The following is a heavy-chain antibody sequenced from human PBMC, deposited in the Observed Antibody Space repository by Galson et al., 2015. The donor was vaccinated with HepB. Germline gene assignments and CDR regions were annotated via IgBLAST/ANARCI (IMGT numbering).Heavy chain of an antibody. Sequence: SVKVSCKASGYTFTTYAMNWVRQAPGQGLEWMGWINTNTGNPTYAQGSTGRFVFSLDTSVSTAYLQISSLKAEDTAVYYCASHSSSWYYWGQGTLVTVSS. V-gene: IGHV7-4-1*02. CDR3: ASHSSSWYY. CDR1: GYTFTTYA. D-gene: IGHD6-13*01. J-gene: IGHJ4*02. CDR2: INTNTGNP.